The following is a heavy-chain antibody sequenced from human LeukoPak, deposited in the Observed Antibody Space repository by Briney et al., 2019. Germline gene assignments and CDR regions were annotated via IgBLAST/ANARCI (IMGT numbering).Heavy chain of an antibody. D-gene: IGHD3-16*01. CDR2: IYYGGTT. Sequence: SETLSLTCSVSGGSINEYYCSWIRQSPGKGLEWIAYIYYGGTTNYNPSLKSRVTISVDMSSNHFSLNLSSVTAADTAVYYCALVTFWGFITLWGQGTLVSVSS. CDR1: GGSINEYY. V-gene: IGHV4-59*01. CDR3: ALVTFWGFITL. J-gene: IGHJ4*02.